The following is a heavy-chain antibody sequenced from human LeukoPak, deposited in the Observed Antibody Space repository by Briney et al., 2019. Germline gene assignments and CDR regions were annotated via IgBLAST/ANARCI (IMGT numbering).Heavy chain of an antibody. CDR3: ARNFALDY. Sequence: GGSLRLSGAASGFTVSSNYMTWVRQAPGKGLEWVSVIYSGGSTYYADSVKGRFTISRDNSKNTLFLQMNSLRAEDTAVYYCARNFALDYWGQGTLVTVSS. CDR2: IYSGGST. V-gene: IGHV3-53*01. CDR1: GFTVSSNY. J-gene: IGHJ4*02.